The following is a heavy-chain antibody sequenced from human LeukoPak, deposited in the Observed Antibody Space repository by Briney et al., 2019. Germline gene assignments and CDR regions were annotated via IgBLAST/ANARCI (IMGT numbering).Heavy chain of an antibody. V-gene: IGHV3-23*01. Sequence: GGSLRLSCAASGFTFSSYAMSWVRQAPGKGLEWVSAISGSGGSTYYADSVKGRFTISRDNSKNTLYLQMNSLRAEDTAVYCCAKIRAPSFGEKAFDIWGQGTMVTVSS. CDR3: AKIRAPSFGEKAFDI. CDR2: ISGSGGST. J-gene: IGHJ3*02. D-gene: IGHD3-10*01. CDR1: GFTFSSYA.